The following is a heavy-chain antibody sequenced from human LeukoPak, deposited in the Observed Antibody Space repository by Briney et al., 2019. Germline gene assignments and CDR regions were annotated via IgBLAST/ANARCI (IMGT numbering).Heavy chain of an antibody. D-gene: IGHD6-19*01. J-gene: IGHJ4*02. CDR1: GFTFSSYG. CDR2: IWYDGSNK. V-gene: IGHV3-33*01. CDR3: ARDLRITAVAGPFDY. Sequence: GGSLRLSCAASGFTFSSYGMHWVRQAPGKGLEWVAVIWYDGSNKYYADSVKGRFTISRDNSKNTLYLQMNSLRVEDTAVYYCARDLRITAVAGPFDYWGQGTLVTVSS.